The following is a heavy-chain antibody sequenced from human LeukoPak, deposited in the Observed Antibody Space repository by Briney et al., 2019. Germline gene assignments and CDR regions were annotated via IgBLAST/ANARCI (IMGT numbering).Heavy chain of an antibody. Sequence: SETLSLTCTVSGGSISSSSYYWGWIRQPPGKGLEWIGSIYYSGSTYYNPSLKSRVTISVDTSKNQFSLKLSSVTAADTAVYYCARGYYYDSSGYYHYLDYWGQGTLVTVSS. V-gene: IGHV4-39*07. J-gene: IGHJ4*02. D-gene: IGHD3-22*01. CDR2: IYYSGST. CDR1: GGSISSSSYY. CDR3: ARGYYYDSSGYYHYLDY.